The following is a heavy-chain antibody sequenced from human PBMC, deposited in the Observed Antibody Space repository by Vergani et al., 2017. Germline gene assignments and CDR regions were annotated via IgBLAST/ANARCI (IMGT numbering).Heavy chain of an antibody. Sequence: EVQLVESGGGLVKPGGSLRLSCAASGFTFSTYAMNWVRPAPGKGVEWVSSITGRGDRTYYADSVKGRFTISRDNSKNTLYLQMNSPRAEDTAVYYCAKSFDFWSNYSPDYFHHWGQGTLITVSS. CDR2: ITGRGDRT. CDR1: GFTFSTYA. D-gene: IGHD3-3*01. V-gene: IGHV3-23*04. CDR3: AKSFDFWSNYSPDYFHH. J-gene: IGHJ1*01.